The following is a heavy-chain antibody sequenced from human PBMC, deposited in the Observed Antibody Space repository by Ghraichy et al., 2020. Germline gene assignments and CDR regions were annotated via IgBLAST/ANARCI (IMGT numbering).Heavy chain of an antibody. Sequence: LSLTCAASGLTFSGYVMNWVRQAPGKGLEWVSSISANGGNTYYADSVKGRFTVSRDNSKNTLYLQMNSVRAEDTAVYYCAKAWGNCSGGTCPSYNWFDPWRQRTLVTVSS. CDR1: GLTFSGYV. V-gene: IGHV3-23*01. CDR3: AKAWGNCSGGTCPSYNWFDP. D-gene: IGHD2-15*01. CDR2: ISANGGNT. J-gene: IGHJ5*02.